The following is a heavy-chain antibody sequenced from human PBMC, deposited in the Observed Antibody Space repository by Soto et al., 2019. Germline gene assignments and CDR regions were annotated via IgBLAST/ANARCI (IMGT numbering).Heavy chain of an antibody. J-gene: IGHJ2*01. D-gene: IGHD3-22*01. CDR2: IIPIFGTA. CDR3: ARVSYYYDSSGYSGSQTIDWYFDL. Sequence: QVQLVQSGAEVKKPGSSVKVSCKASGGTFSSYAISWVRQAPGQGLEWMGGIIPIFGTANYAQKFQGRVTITADESTSTAYMELSSLRSEDTAVYYCARVSYYYDSSGYSGSQTIDWYFDLWGRGTLVTVSS. V-gene: IGHV1-69*01. CDR1: GGTFSSYA.